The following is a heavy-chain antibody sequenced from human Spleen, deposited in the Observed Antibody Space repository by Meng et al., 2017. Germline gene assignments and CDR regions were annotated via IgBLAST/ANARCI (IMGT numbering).Heavy chain of an antibody. CDR3: ARAGDSENWFGP. D-gene: IGHD2-21*01. V-gene: IGHV4-34*01. J-gene: IGHJ5*02. Sequence: QVQLQDGGAGLLKPSETLSLTGAVYGGSFSRYFWNLIRQPPGKGLEWIGEIYHSGSTNYNPSLESRVNISVDKSKNQYSLKLSSVTAADTAVYYCARAGDSENWFGPWGQGILVTVSS. CDR1: GGSFSRYF. CDR2: IYHSGST.